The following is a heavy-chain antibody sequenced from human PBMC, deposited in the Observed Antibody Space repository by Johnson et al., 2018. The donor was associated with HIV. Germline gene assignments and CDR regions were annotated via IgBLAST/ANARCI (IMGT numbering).Heavy chain of an antibody. Sequence: VQLVESGGGVVQAGRSLRLSCAASGFTVSSNYMSWVRQAPGKGLEWVSIIYSGGRTYHADSVKGRFTLSRDNSKNTLYLKLNSLRAEDTAVYYCARRRSYSSSWEPPDDAFDIWGQGTMVTVSS. CDR1: GFTVSSNY. J-gene: IGHJ3*02. CDR2: IYSGGRT. CDR3: ARRRSYSSSWEPPDDAFDI. V-gene: IGHV3-53*01. D-gene: IGHD6-13*01.